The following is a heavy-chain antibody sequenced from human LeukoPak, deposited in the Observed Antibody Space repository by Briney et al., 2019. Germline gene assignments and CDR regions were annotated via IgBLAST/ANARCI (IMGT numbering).Heavy chain of an antibody. CDR2: ITGSGGNT. CDR3: AKWGDYDVLTGYYVSDY. V-gene: IGHV3-23*01. D-gene: IGHD3-9*01. J-gene: IGHJ4*02. Sequence: GGSLRLSCAASGFTFSSYAMSWVRQAPGKGLEWVSAITGSGGNTYYADSVKGRFTISRDNSKNTVFLQMNSLRAEDTAVYYCAKWGDYDVLTGYYVSDYWGQGPLVTVSS. CDR1: GFTFSSYA.